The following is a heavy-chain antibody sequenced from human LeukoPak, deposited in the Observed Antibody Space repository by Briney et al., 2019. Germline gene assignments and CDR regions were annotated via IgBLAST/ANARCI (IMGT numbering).Heavy chain of an antibody. CDR1: GFMFSTYW. CDR2: IKRDGSDK. V-gene: IGHV3-7*01. D-gene: IGHD3-10*01. CDR3: ARDAGGFGELVY. Sequence: GGSLRLSCAASGFMFSTYWMSWVRQAPGKGLEWVANIKRDGSDKYYVDSVKGRFTISRDNAKNSLYLQMNSLRAEDTALYYCARDAGGFGELVYWGQGTLVTVSS. J-gene: IGHJ4*02.